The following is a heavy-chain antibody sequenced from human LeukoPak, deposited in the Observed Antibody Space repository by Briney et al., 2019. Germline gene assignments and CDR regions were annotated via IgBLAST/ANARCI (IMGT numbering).Heavy chain of an antibody. CDR3: AKRWDYDFWSGYPPRDWFDP. J-gene: IGHJ5*02. CDR2: ISGSGGST. CDR1: GFTFSSYA. D-gene: IGHD3-3*01. Sequence: GGSLRLSCAASGFTFSSYAMSWVRQAPGKGLEWVSAISGSGGSTYYADSVKGRFTISRDNSKNTLYLQVNSLRAEDTAVYYCAKRWDYDFWSGYPPRDWFDPWGQGTLVTVSS. V-gene: IGHV3-23*01.